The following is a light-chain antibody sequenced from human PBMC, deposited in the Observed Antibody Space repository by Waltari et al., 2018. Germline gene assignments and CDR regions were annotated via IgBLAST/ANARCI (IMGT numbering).Light chain of an antibody. CDR2: DVS. CDR1: QSVRTY. CDR3: QQRSSWPPRYT. J-gene: IGKJ2*01. Sequence: ETVLTQPPATLSLSPGERATLSCRASQSVRTYLAWYQQKPGQAPRLLIYDVSNRATGIPARFSGSGSGTDFTLTISSLEPEDFAVYYCQQRSSWPPRYTFGQGTKLEIK. V-gene: IGKV3-11*01.